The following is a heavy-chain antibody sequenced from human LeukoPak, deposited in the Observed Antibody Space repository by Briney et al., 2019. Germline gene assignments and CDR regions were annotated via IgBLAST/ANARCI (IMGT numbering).Heavy chain of an antibody. D-gene: IGHD3-3*01. CDR2: ISFSVNTK. V-gene: IGHV3-48*04. CDR3: ARGSQRLGITVFGVVYNWFDP. CDR1: GFTFSDYS. J-gene: IGHJ5*02. Sequence: GGSPRLSCAASGFTFSDYSMNWVRQAPGKGLEWVSYISFSVNTKYYGDSVKGRFTISRDNAKNSLYLHMDSLRAEDTAVYYCARGSQRLGITVFGVVYNWFDPWGQGTLVTVSS.